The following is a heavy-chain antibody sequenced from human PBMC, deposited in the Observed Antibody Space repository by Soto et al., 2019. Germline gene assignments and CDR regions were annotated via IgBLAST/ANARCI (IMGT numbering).Heavy chain of an antibody. J-gene: IGHJ6*02. CDR2: IYYSGST. V-gene: IGHV4-30-4*08. CDR1: GGSISSDDSY. D-gene: IGHD6-13*01. CDR3: ARLNIAAMDG. Sequence: PSETLSLTCTVSGGSISSDDSYWSWIRQPPGKGLEWIGHIYYSGSTYYNPSLKSRVIISVDTSKNQFSLKLSSVTAADTAVYYCARLNIAAMDGWGQGTTVTVSS.